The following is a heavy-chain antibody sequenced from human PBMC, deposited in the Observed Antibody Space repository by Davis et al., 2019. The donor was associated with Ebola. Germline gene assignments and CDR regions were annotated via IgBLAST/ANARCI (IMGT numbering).Heavy chain of an antibody. CDR3: AKDMGAYYDFWSGEMDV. CDR1: GFTSA. V-gene: IGHV3-21*04. Sequence: GESLKISCAASGFTSAMHWVRQAPGKGLEWVSSISSSSSYIYYADSVKGRFTISRDNAKNSLYLQMNSLRTEDTALYYCAKDMGAYYDFWSGEMDVWGKGTTVTVSS. CDR2: ISSSSSYI. D-gene: IGHD3-3*01. J-gene: IGHJ6*04.